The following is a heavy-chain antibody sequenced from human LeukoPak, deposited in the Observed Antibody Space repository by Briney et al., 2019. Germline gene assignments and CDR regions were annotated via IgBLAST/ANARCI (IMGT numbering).Heavy chain of an antibody. CDR1: GITLSNYG. CDR3: AKRGVVIRIILVGFHKEAYYFDS. V-gene: IGHV3-23*01. J-gene: IGHJ4*02. CDR2: IRDSAGGT. D-gene: IGHD3-10*01. Sequence: GGSLRLSCAVSGITLSNYGMSWVRQAPGKGLEWVAAIRDSAGGTNYADSVKGRFTISRDNSKNTLYLQMNSLGAEDTAVYFCAKRGVVIRIILVGFHKEAYYFDSWGQGALVTVSS.